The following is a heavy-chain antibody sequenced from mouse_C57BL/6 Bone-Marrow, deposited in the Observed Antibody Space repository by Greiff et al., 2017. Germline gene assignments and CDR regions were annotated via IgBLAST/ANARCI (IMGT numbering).Heavy chain of an antibody. CDR2: INPNNGGT. Sequence: EVQLQQSGPELVKPGASVKISCKASGYTFTDYYMNWVKQSHGKSLEWIGDINPNNGGTSYNQKFKGKATLTVDKSSSTAYMELRSLTSEDSAVYYCARWVYDYDEGFAYWGQGTLVTVSA. J-gene: IGHJ3*01. V-gene: IGHV1-26*01. CDR3: ARWVYDYDEGFAY. D-gene: IGHD2-4*01. CDR1: GYTFTDYY.